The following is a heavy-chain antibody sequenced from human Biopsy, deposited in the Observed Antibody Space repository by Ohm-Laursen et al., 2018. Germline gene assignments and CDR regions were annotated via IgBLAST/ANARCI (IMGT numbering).Heavy chain of an antibody. Sequence: EASVKVSCKAPGGTFSNYGVNWVRQAPGQGLEWLGGNIPILGTGNYAQKFQDRVTVAADTSTSTATMELRSLRSDDTAVYYCAIDGNDFLTDYLKIDQWGQGTLVTVSS. V-gene: IGHV1-69*06. CDR1: GGTFSNYG. D-gene: IGHD3-9*01. CDR2: NIPILGTG. CDR3: AIDGNDFLTDYLKIDQ. J-gene: IGHJ4*02.